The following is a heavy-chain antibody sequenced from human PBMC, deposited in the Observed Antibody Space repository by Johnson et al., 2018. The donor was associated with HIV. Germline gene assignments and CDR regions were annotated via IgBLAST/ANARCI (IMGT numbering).Heavy chain of an antibody. J-gene: IGHJ3*02. CDR1: GFTFSSYA. D-gene: IGHD3-16*01. CDR2: ISGSGCST. CDR3: AKVRKGGDAFDI. V-gene: IGHV3-23*04. Sequence: VQLVESGGGLVQPGGSLRLSCAASGFTFSSYAMSWVRQAPGKGLEWASAISGSGCSTYYADSVKGRFTISRDNSKNTLYLQMNSLRAEDTAVYYCAKVRKGGDAFDIWGQGTMVTVSS.